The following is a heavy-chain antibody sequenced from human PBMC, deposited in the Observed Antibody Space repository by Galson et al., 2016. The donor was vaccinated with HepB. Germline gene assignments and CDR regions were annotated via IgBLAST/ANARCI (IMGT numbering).Heavy chain of an antibody. V-gene: IGHV3-13*01. CDR1: GFTLSNYD. CDR3: ARGTLSRFMFYYYGMDV. Sequence: SMILSCAASGFTLSNYDMHWVRQATGKGLEWVAAIGTAGDTYYLDSVEGRFTISRENAKNSLYIEMNSLRAGDTAVYYCARGTLSRFMFYYYGMDVWGQGTTVTVSS. D-gene: IGHD3-10*02. CDR2: IGTAGDT. J-gene: IGHJ6*02.